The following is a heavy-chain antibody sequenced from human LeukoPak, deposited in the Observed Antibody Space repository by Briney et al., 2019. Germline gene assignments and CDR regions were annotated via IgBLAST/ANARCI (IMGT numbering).Heavy chain of an antibody. Sequence: PGGSLRLSCAASGFTVSTNYMTWVRQAPGKGLEWVSVIHCDGGTNYSAAVKGRFTISRGNSNNKTLLQMNSLRGEDTAVYYCASSKYGSGSHNWFDPWGQGTLVTVSS. CDR2: IHCDGGT. J-gene: IGHJ5*02. CDR1: GFTVSTNY. D-gene: IGHD3-10*01. CDR3: ASSKYGSGSHNWFDP. V-gene: IGHV3-53*01.